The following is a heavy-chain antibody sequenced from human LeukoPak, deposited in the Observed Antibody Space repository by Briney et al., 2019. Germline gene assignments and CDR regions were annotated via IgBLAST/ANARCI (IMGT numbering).Heavy chain of an antibody. D-gene: IGHD4-17*01. V-gene: IGHV4-39*07. Sequence: SETPSLTCTVSGGSISSSSYYWGWIRQPPGKGLEWIGSIYYSGSTYYNPSLKSRVTISVDTSKNQFSLKLSSVTAADTAVYYCARATGDYYYYYGMDVWGQGTTVTVSS. J-gene: IGHJ6*02. CDR2: IYYSGST. CDR1: GGSISSSSYY. CDR3: ARATGDYYYYYGMDV.